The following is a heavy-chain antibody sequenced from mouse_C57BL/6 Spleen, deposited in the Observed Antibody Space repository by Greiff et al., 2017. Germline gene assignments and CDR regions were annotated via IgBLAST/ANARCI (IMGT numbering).Heavy chain of an antibody. CDR3: AREGDGFDY. D-gene: IGHD2-3*01. J-gene: IGHJ2*01. V-gene: IGHV1-72*01. CDR2: IDHNCGGT. CDR1: GYPFTSYW. Sequence: LQLQHPGAALVKPGASVKLFCKASGYPFTSYWMLWVKQRPGRGLVWIGRIDHNCGGTKYNEKFKSKATLTVDKLSSTAYMQLSGLTSEYSGVYYCAREGDGFDYWGQGTTLTVSS.